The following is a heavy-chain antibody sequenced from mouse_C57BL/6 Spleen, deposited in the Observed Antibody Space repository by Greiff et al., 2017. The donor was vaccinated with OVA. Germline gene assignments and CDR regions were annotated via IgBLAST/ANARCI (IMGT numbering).Heavy chain of an antibody. V-gene: IGHV1-42*01. J-gene: IGHJ3*01. D-gene: IGHD3-3*01. Sequence: EVQLQQSGPELVKPGASVKISCKASGYSFTGYYMNWVKQSPEKSLEWIGEINPSTGGTTYNQKFKAKATLTVDKSSSTAYMQLKSLTSEDSAVYYCARGGTAYWGQGTLVTVSA. CDR2: INPSTGGT. CDR3: ARGGTAY. CDR1: GYSFTGYY.